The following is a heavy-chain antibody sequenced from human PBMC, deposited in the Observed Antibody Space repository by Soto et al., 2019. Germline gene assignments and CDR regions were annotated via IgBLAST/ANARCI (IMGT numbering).Heavy chain of an antibody. Sequence: EVQLVESGGGLVQPGGSLRLSCAASGFTFSSYEMNWVRQAPGKGLEWVSYISSSGSTIYYADSVKGRFTISRDNAKNSLYLQMNSLRAEDTAVYYCARELDWGYDWGNSDYWGQGTLVTVSS. J-gene: IGHJ4*02. CDR3: ARELDWGYDWGNSDY. D-gene: IGHD3-16*01. CDR1: GFTFSSYE. CDR2: ISSSGSTI. V-gene: IGHV3-48*03.